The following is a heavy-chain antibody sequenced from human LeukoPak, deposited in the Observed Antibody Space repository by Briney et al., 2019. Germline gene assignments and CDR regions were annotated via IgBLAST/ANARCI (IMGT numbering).Heavy chain of an antibody. D-gene: IGHD6-19*01. CDR3: ARDIAVAGY. CDR2: ITDSGSHR. V-gene: IGHV3-48*01. CDR1: GFTFSSYS. J-gene: IGHJ4*02. Sequence: GGSLRLSCAASGFTFSSYSMNWVRQAPGKGLEWLSYITDSGSHRYYADSVKGRFPISRDNAKSSLYLQMNSLRADDTAVYYCARDIAVAGYWGQGTLVTVSS.